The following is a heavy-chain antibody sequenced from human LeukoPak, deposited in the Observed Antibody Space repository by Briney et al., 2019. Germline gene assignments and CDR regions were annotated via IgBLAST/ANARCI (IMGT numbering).Heavy chain of an antibody. CDR3: ARDHSSSFRKIDY. V-gene: IGHV4-34*01. CDR2: INHSGST. Sequence: SETLSLTCAVYGGSFSGYYWSWIRQPPGKGLEWIGEINHSGSTNYNPSLKSRVTISVDTSKNQFSLKLSSVTAADTAVYYCARDHSSSFRKIDYWGQGTLVTVSS. J-gene: IGHJ4*02. D-gene: IGHD6-13*01. CDR1: GGSFSGYY.